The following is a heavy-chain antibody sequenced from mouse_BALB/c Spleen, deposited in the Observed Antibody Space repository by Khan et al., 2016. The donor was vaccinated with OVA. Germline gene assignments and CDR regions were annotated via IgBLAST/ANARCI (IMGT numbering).Heavy chain of an antibody. J-gene: IGHJ4*01. D-gene: IGHD1-1*01. Sequence: EVELVESGGGLVQPGGSRKLSCVASGFTFSSFGMHWVRQAPEKGLEWVAYISSGSSTIYYADTVKGRFTISRDNPKNTLFLPMTSVKSEDTARYYCARRGAYYYGSSYGDAMDYWGQGTSVTVSS. CDR1: GFTFSSFG. CDR2: ISSGSSTI. V-gene: IGHV5-17*02. CDR3: ARRGAYYYGSSYGDAMDY.